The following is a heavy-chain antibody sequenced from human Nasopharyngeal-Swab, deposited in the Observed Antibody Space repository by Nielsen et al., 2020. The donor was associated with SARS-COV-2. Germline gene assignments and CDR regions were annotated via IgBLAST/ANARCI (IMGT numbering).Heavy chain of an antibody. V-gene: IGHV3-30*02. CDR3: AKDHKMDSGGGVGYMDV. CDR1: GFTFSSYG. CDR2: IRYDGFNQ. D-gene: IGHD3-16*01. J-gene: IGHJ6*03. Sequence: GESLKISCAASGFTFSSYGMHWVRQAPAKELEWVAFIRYDGFNQHYADSVKGRFTISRDSFKNTLYLQLHRLRAEDTAVYYCAKDHKMDSGGGVGYMDVWGKGTTVSVSS.